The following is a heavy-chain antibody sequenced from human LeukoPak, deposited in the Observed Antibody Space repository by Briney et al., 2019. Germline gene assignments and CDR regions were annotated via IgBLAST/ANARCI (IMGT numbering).Heavy chain of an antibody. CDR3: LRKYYVESLGIDTDVGY. V-gene: IGHV3-73*01. D-gene: IGHD3-16*01. Sequence: PGGSLRLSCAAWGFTYNRSPVHGLRQASGKGLQWVGRIRSEGNSYATEYSASVKGRFTISRDDSKNTAYLLMNSLKTEDTAVYYSLRKYYVESLGIDTDVGYWGQGTLVTVSS. CDR1: GFTYNRSP. CDR2: IRSEGNSYAT. J-gene: IGHJ4*02.